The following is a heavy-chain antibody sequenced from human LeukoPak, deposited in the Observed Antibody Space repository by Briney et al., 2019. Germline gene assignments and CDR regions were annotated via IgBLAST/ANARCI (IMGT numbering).Heavy chain of an antibody. Sequence: SGTLSLTCAVYGGSFSGYYWSWIRQPPGKGLEWIGEINHSGSTNYNPSLKSRVTISVDTSKNQFSLKLSSVTAADTAVYYCARGGYFDYWGQGTLVTVSS. CDR3: ARGGYFDY. CDR2: INHSGST. J-gene: IGHJ4*02. CDR1: GGSFSGYY. V-gene: IGHV4-34*01.